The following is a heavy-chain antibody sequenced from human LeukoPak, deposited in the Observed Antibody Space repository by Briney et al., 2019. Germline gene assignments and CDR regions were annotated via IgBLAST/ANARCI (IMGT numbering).Heavy chain of an antibody. V-gene: IGHV3-30*03. J-gene: IGHJ1*01. CDR2: ISYDGSNE. D-gene: IGHD6-19*01. Sequence: GGSLRLSCAASRFIFDDYGMSWVRQAPGKGLEWVAIISYDGSNEYYADSVKGRFTISRDISKNTLYLQMGSLRPEDMAVYYCARVDSGSACASWGQGILVTVSS. CDR3: ARVDSGSACAS. CDR1: RFIFDDYG.